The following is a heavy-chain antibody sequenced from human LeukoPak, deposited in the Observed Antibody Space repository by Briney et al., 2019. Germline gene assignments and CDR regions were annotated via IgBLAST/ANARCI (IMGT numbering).Heavy chain of an antibody. CDR2: IRYDGSRK. CDR1: GFIFSSYG. CDR3: AKVSLNMVNDAFDI. Sequence: GGSLRLSCAASGFIFSSYGMHWVRQAPDKGLEWVAFIRYDGSRKYYADSVKGRFTISRDNSKNTLYLQMNSLRAEDTAMYYCAKVSLNMVNDAFDIWGQGTMVSVSS. J-gene: IGHJ3*02. D-gene: IGHD4/OR15-4a*01. V-gene: IGHV3-30*02.